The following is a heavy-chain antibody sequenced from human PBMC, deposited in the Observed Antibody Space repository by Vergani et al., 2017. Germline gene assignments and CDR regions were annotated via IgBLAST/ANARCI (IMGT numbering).Heavy chain of an antibody. Sequence: EVQLVESGGGLVKPGGSIRLSCAASGFTFSNAWMNWVRQAPGKGLEWVGRIKSKTDGGTTDYAAPVKGRFTISRDDSKNTLYLQMNSLKTEDTAVYYCTTDPALIVVVVASNYWGQGTLVTVSS. CDR2: IKSKTDGGTT. CDR1: GFTFSNAW. J-gene: IGHJ4*02. D-gene: IGHD2-15*01. V-gene: IGHV3-15*07. CDR3: TTDPALIVVVVASNY.